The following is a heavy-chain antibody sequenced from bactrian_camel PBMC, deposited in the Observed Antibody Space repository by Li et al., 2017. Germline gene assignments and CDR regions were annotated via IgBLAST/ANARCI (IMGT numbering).Heavy chain of an antibody. J-gene: IGHJ4*01. CDR1: GFTFSSCS. CDR3: GTNKYCRGSACCNSDFSH. D-gene: IGHD2*01. V-gene: IGHV3S1*01. CDR2: IVSSGRIT. Sequence: HVQLVESGGGLVQPGGSLRLSCAASGFTFSSCSMYWIRQAQGRGLEWVASIVSSGRITYYTDSVQGQFIVSRDNAKSTLTLQMNNLKPEDTAMYYCGTNKYCRGSACCNSDFSHWGQGTQVTVS.